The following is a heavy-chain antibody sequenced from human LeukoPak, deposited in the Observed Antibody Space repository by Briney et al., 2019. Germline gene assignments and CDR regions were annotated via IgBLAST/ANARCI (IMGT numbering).Heavy chain of an antibody. CDR2: ITADNFNT. D-gene: IGHD3-3*01. Sequence: ASVKVSCKSSGYTFNSYPLTWVRQAPGVGFEWVGWITADNFNTNYAQKFQGRVTLTKETSTNTAYMEMRSLMSDDTAVYYCARVRTPFGVVASPDALDVWGQGTAVTVSS. V-gene: IGHV1-18*01. CDR3: ARVRTPFGVVASPDALDV. CDR1: GYTFNSYP. J-gene: IGHJ3*01.